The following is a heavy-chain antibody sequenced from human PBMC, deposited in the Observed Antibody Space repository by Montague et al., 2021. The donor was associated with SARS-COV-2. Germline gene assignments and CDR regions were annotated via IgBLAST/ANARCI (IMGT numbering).Heavy chain of an antibody. V-gene: IGHV4-59*13. D-gene: IGHD3-22*01. CDR2: IYYSGST. J-gene: IGHJ4*02. Sequence: SETLSLTCTVSGGSIRSYYWSWIRQPPGKGLEWIGYIYYSGSTNYNPSLKCRVTISVDTSKNQFSLKLSSVTAADTAVYYCARDSHYYDSSGHFDYWGQGTLVTVSS. CDR3: ARDSHYYDSSGHFDY. CDR1: GGSIRSYY.